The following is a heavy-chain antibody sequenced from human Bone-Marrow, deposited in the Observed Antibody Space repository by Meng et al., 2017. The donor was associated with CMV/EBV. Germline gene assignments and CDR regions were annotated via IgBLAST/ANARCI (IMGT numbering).Heavy chain of an antibody. V-gene: IGHV1-69*05. J-gene: IGHJ6*02. CDR2: IIPIFGTA. CDR3: ARDDRTTYYDFWSGGSGMDV. Sequence: SVKVSCKASGGTFSSYAISWVRQAPGQGLEWMGGIIPIFGTANYAQKFQGRVTITTDESMSTAYMELRSLRSDDTAVYYCARDDRTTYYDFWSGGSGMDVWGQGNTVNVAS. CDR1: GGTFSSYA. D-gene: IGHD3-3*01.